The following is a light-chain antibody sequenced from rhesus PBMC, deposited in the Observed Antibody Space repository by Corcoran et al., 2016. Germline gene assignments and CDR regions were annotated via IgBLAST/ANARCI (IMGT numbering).Light chain of an antibody. CDR3: QQYTSAPYS. V-gene: IGKV1-21*01. CDR2: KAS. CDR1: QDISSW. J-gene: IGKJ2*01. Sequence: DIQMTQSPSSLSASVGDRVIITCRASQDISSWLAWYQQQPGKAPNLLIYKASSLQSGVPSRFSGSGSGTDFTLTISSLQPEDFATYVCQQYTSAPYSFGQGTKVEIK.